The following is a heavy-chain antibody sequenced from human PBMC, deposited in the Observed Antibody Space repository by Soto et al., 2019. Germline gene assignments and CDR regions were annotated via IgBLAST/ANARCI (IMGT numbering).Heavy chain of an antibody. CDR1: GYTFTSYG. D-gene: IGHD5-18*01. V-gene: IGHV1-18*01. J-gene: IGHJ6*02. Sequence: EASVKVSCKASGYTFTSYGISWVRQAPGQGLEWMGWISAYNGNTNYAQKLQGRATMTTDTSTSTAYMELRSLRSDDTAVYYCARVGYSYGHEKYYYYYGMDVWGQGTTVTVSS. CDR3: ARVGYSYGHEKYYYYYGMDV. CDR2: ISAYNGNT.